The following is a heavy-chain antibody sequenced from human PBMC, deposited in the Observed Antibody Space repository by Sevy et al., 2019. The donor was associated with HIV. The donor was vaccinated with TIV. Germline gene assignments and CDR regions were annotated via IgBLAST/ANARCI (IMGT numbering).Heavy chain of an antibody. Sequence: ASVKVSCKVFGYTLSELSMHWVRQAPGKGLEWMGGFDEDGETLYAQKFQGRVTMTEDTSTDTAYMELSSLRSEDTAVYYCATDIVGGRDYWGQGTLVTVSS. CDR1: GYTLSELS. D-gene: IGHD2-15*01. CDR3: ATDIVGGRDY. V-gene: IGHV1-24*01. CDR2: FDEDGET. J-gene: IGHJ4*02.